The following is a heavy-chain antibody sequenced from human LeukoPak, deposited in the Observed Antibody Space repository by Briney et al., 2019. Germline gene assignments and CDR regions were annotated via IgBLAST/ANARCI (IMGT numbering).Heavy chain of an antibody. CDR2: IYYSGST. CDR1: GGSISSYY. V-gene: IGHV4-59*08. J-gene: IGHJ6*02. CDR3: ARYYYDSSGYQGFYYYYGMDL. D-gene: IGHD3-22*01. Sequence: PSETLSLTCTVSGGSISSYYWRWIRQPPGKGLEWIGYIYYSGSTNYNPSLKSRVTISVDTSKNQFSLKLSSVTAADTVVYYCARYYYDSSGYQGFYYYYGMDLWGQGTTVTVSS.